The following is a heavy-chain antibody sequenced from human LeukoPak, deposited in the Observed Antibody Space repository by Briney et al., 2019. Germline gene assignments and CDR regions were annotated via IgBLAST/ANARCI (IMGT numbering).Heavy chain of an antibody. CDR2: IIPIFGTA. CDR3: ARTNWNRYYYGMDV. V-gene: IGHV1-69*13. D-gene: IGHD1-1*01. J-gene: IGHJ6*02. Sequence: GASVKVSCKASGYTFTSYDINWVRQATGQGLEWMGGIIPIFGTANYAQKFQGRVTITADESTSTAYMELSSLRSEDTAVYYCARTNWNRYYYGMDVWGQGTTVTVSS. CDR1: GYTFTSYD.